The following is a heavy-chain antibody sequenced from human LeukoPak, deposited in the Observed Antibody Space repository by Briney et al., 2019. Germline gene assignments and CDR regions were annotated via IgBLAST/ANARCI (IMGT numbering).Heavy chain of an antibody. D-gene: IGHD3-10*01. CDR3: AKDLVRGVIVDAFDI. CDR1: EFTFSSYG. V-gene: IGHV3-30*18. CDR2: ISYDGNNK. Sequence: GGSLRLSCAASEFTFSSYGMHWVRQAPGKGLEWVAVISYDGNNKYYADSVKGRFTISRDNSKNTLYLQMNSLRAEGTAVYYCAKDLVRGVIVDAFDIWGQGTMVTVSS. J-gene: IGHJ3*02.